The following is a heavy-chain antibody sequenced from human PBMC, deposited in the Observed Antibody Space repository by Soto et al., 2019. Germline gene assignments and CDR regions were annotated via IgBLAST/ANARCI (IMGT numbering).Heavy chain of an antibody. CDR1: GYSFTSYW. J-gene: IGHJ4*02. CDR3: ARSNRDCSGGSCYDY. Sequence: GKALKISCKGSGYSFTSYWLGWVLQMPWKGLEWMGIIYPGDSDTRYSPSFQGQVTISADKSISTAYLQWSSLKASDTAMYYCARSNRDCSGGSCYDYWAQGTLVTVSS. D-gene: IGHD2-15*01. CDR2: IYPGDSDT. V-gene: IGHV5-51*03.